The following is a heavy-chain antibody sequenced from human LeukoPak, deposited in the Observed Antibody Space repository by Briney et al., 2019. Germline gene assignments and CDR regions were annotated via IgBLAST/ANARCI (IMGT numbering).Heavy chain of an antibody. D-gene: IGHD1-26*01. Sequence: PSETLSLTCSVSGGSISGYYWSWIRQPPGKWLEWVSAISGSGGSTYYADSVKGRFTISRDNSKNTLYLQMNSLRAEDTAVYYCAKDIVGATGVFDYWGQGTLVTVSS. CDR2: ISGSGGST. J-gene: IGHJ4*02. CDR3: AKDIVGATGVFDY. V-gene: IGHV3-23*01. CDR1: GGSISGYY.